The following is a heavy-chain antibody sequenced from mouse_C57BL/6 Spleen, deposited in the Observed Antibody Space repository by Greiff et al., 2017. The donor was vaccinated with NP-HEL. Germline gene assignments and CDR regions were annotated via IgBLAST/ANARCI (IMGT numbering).Heavy chain of an antibody. V-gene: IGHV1-81*01. CDR3: AREGAFTTVVDYYAMDY. Sequence: VQLQQSGAELARPGASVKLSCKASGYTFTSYGISWVKQRTGQGLEWIGEIYPRSGNTYYNEKFKGKATLTADKSSSTAYMELRSLTSEDSAGYFCAREGAFTTVVDYYAMDYWGQGTSVTVSS. CDR2: IYPRSGNT. J-gene: IGHJ4*01. D-gene: IGHD1-1*01. CDR1: GYTFTSYG.